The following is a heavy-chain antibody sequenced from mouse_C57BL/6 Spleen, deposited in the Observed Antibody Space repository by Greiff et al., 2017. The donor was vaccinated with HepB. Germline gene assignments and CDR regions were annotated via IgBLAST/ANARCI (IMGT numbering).Heavy chain of an antibody. CDR1: GYTFTSYW. CDR2: IDPSDSYT. J-gene: IGHJ2*01. CDR3: ARSGGPYYFDD. Sequence: QVQLQQPGAELVKPGASVKLSCKASGYTFTSYWMQWVKQRPGQGLEWIGEIDPSDSYTNYNQKFKGKATLTVDTSSSTAYMQLSSLTSEDSAVYYCARSGGPYYFDDWGQGTTLTVSS. V-gene: IGHV1-50*01.